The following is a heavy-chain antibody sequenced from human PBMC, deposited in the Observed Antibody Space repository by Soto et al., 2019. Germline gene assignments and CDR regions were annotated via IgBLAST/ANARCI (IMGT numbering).Heavy chain of an antibody. Sequence: SGPPLLNPTQTLTRTCTFSGFSLSTSGVGLGGIRQPPGKALEWLALIYWNDDKRYSPSLKSRLTITKDTSKNQVVLTMTNMDPVDTATYYCAHRRAYYYGMDVWGQGTTVTVS. CDR1: GFSLSTSGVG. J-gene: IGHJ6*02. V-gene: IGHV2-5*01. CDR3: AHRRAYYYGMDV. CDR2: IYWNDDK.